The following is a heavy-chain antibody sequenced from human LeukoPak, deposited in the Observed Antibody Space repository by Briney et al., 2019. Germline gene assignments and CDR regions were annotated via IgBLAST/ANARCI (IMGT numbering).Heavy chain of an antibody. CDR1: GFTFSSYG. J-gene: IGHJ4*02. D-gene: IGHD4-11*01. CDR2: IKQDGSET. CDR3: VSTATFDH. Sequence: GGSLRLSCAASGFTFSSYGMHWVRQAPGKGLEWVANIKQDGSETYYVDSVTGRFTISRDNSKSLLSLQMNSLRAEDTAMYYCVSTATFDHWGQGALVTVSS. V-gene: IGHV3-7*05.